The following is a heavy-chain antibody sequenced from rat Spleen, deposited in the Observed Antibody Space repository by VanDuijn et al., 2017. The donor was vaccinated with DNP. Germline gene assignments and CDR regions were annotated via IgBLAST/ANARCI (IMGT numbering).Heavy chain of an antibody. Sequence: DVQLQESGSGLVKPSQSLSLTCSVTGYSITSNYWGWIRKFPGNKMEYIGHISYSGSTNYNPSLKSRLSITRDTSKNHFFLHLNSVTTEDTATYYCARWTRYFDYWGQGVMVTVSS. CDR3: ARWTRYFDY. CDR2: ISYSGST. CDR1: GYSITSNY. V-gene: IGHV3-1*01. D-gene: IGHD1-7*01. J-gene: IGHJ2*01.